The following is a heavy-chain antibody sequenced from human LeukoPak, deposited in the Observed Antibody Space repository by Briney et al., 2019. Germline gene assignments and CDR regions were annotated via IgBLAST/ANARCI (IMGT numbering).Heavy chain of an antibody. V-gene: IGHV3-74*01. Sequence: GGSLRLSCAASGFTFSSYWMHWVRQAPGKRLVWVSRINSDGSSTSYADSVKGRFTISRDNAKNTLYLQMNSLRAEDTAVYYCARGYYDSSGYLYYFDYWGQGTLVTVSS. CDR1: GFTFSSYW. CDR2: INSDGSST. J-gene: IGHJ4*02. D-gene: IGHD3-22*01. CDR3: ARGYYDSSGYLYYFDY.